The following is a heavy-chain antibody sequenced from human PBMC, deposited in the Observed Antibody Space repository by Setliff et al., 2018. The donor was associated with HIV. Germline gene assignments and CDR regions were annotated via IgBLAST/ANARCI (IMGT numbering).Heavy chain of an antibody. D-gene: IGHD1-20*01. CDR3: GRGRSSWYNTSPYYFDL. CDR1: GGSFSGYY. Sequence: SETLSLTCAVYGGSFSGYYWSWIRQPPGKGLEWIGEINHSGSTNYNPSLKSRVTISVDTSKNQFSLTLTSVTAADTAVYYCGRGRSSWYNTSPYYFDLWGPGTLVTVSS. J-gene: IGHJ4*02. CDR2: INHSGST. V-gene: IGHV4-34*01.